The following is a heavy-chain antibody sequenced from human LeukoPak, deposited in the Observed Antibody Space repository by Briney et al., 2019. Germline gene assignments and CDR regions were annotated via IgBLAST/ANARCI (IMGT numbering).Heavy chain of an antibody. J-gene: IGHJ6*02. D-gene: IGHD2-15*01. Sequence: SETLSLTCAVSGDSIISYYWSWIRQPPGKGLEWIGNVYYSGSTNYNPSLKSRVTISLDTSKNQLSLKLNSVTAADTAVYYCARDCSAGSCYSGTYYYHGMDVWGQGTTVTVSS. CDR1: GDSIISYY. CDR3: ARDCSAGSCYSGTYYYHGMDV. CDR2: VYYSGST. V-gene: IGHV4-59*01.